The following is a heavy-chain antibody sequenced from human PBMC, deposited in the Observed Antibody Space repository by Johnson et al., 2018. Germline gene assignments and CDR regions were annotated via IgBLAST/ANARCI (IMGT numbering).Heavy chain of an antibody. CDR1: GFTFSSYG. CDR2: IWYDGSMK. V-gene: IGHV3-33*01. J-gene: IGHJ3*02. CDR3: ARGGGSAWYSGAFDI. Sequence: QVQLVEAGGGVVQPGRSLRLSCEASGFTFSSYGMHWVRQAPGKGLEWVAVIWYDGSMKYYADAVKGRFTTSRDNSKNTLYLQMNSLRAEDTAVYYCARGGGSAWYSGAFDIWGQGTMVTVSS. D-gene: IGHD6-19*01.